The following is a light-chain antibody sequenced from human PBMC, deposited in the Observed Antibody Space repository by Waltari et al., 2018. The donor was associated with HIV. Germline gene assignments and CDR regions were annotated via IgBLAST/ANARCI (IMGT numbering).Light chain of an antibody. CDR1: QYITNY. J-gene: IGKJ3*01. CDR2: GAS. CDR3: QQTYFSPLT. V-gene: IGKV1-39*01. Sequence: DVQMTQSPSSLSASVGDTITITCRASQYITNYLNWFHQKPGQAPQLLIYGASALQSGVSSRFRGSARGTEFTLTITSLQPKDFGTYYCQQTYFSPLTFGPGTKVDI.